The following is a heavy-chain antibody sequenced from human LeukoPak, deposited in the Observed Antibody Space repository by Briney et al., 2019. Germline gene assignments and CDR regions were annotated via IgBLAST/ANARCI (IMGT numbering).Heavy chain of an antibody. CDR2: ISGIGGSI. V-gene: IGHV3-23*01. Sequence: PGGSLRLSCAASGFTFSSYAMSWVRQPPGQGLEPVSAISGIGGSIYYADSVKRRFTLSRDNSKNTLYLQMNSLRADDTAVYYCATGYSSGWFWGLDYWGQGTLVTVSS. J-gene: IGHJ4*02. D-gene: IGHD6-19*01. CDR1: GFTFSSYA. CDR3: ATGYSSGWFWGLDY.